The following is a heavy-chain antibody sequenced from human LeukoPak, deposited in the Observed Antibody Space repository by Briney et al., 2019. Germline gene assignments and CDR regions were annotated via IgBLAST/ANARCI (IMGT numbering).Heavy chain of an antibody. J-gene: IGHJ6*02. V-gene: IGHV1-18*01. Sequence: GASVKVSCKASGYTFTSYGISWVRQAPGQGLEWMGWISAYNGNTNYAQKLQGRVTMTTDTSTSTAYMELRSLRSDDTAVYYCATTRPDYDILTGSYYYGMDVWGQGTTVTVSS. CDR2: ISAYNGNT. CDR3: ATTRPDYDILTGSYYYGMDV. CDR1: GYTFTSYG. D-gene: IGHD3-9*01.